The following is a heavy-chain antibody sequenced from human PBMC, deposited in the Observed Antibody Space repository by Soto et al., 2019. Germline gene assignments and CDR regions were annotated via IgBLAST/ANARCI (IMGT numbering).Heavy chain of an antibody. V-gene: IGHV3-23*01. CDR2: ITGSGGIT. D-gene: IGHD1-26*01. CDR1: GFTFSSNA. Sequence: GGSLRLSCAASGFTFSSNAMSWVRQAPGEGLEWVSGITGSGGITDYADSVKGRFTISRDNSKNTLFLQMNSLRAEDTAMYYCAKDRPVKARSGSLSSWGQGTLVTVSS. J-gene: IGHJ5*02. CDR3: AKDRPVKARSGSLSS.